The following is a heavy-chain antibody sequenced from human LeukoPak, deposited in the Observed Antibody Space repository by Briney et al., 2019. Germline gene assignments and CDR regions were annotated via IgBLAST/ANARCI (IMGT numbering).Heavy chain of an antibody. V-gene: IGHV3-23*01. CDR1: GFTFSSFA. CDR2: ISGSGGST. J-gene: IGHJ6*02. D-gene: IGHD6-6*01. Sequence: SAGSLRLSCAASGFTFSSFARSWVRQAQGQGLEWVSAISGSGGSTYYADSVKGRFTISRDNSKNTLYLQMNSLRAEDTAVYYCAKSIAARPYYYYGMDVWGQGTTVTVSS. CDR3: AKSIAARPYYYYGMDV.